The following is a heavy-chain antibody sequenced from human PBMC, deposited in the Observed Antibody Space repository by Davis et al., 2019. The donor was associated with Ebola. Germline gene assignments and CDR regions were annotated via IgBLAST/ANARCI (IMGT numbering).Heavy chain of an antibody. Sequence: GESLKISCAASGFTFSSYWMHWVRQAPGKGLEWVAVISYDGSNKYYADSVKGRFTAARDNSKNTLYLQMNGLRAEDTAVYYCARDRNWGCEYWGQGTLVTVSS. V-gene: IGHV3-30*03. D-gene: IGHD7-27*01. CDR1: GFTFSSYW. CDR2: ISYDGSNK. J-gene: IGHJ4*02. CDR3: ARDRNWGCEY.